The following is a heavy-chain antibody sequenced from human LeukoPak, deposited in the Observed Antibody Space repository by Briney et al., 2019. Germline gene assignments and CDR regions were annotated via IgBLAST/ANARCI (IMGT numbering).Heavy chain of an antibody. CDR2: IYHSGST. D-gene: IGHD3-22*01. CDR3: ARVAIVVVITTNHYYFDY. Sequence: PSQTLSLTCAVSGGSISSGGYSWSWIRQPPGKGLEWIGYIYHSGSTNYNPSLKSRVTISVDKSKNQFSLKLSSVTAADTAVYYCARVAIVVVITTNHYYFDYWGQGTLVTVSS. J-gene: IGHJ4*02. CDR1: GGSISSGGYS. V-gene: IGHV4-30-2*01.